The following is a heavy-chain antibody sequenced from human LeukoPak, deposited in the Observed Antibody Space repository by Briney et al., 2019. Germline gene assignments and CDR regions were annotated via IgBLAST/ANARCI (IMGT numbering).Heavy chain of an antibody. D-gene: IGHD2-15*01. V-gene: IGHV2-5*02. CDR3: AHSLRRPSCSGGNCYYFDY. J-gene: IGHJ4*02. Sequence: SGPTLVNPTQTLPLTCTVTGFPITTDGVGVGWIRQAPGKALECLAIIFWDGDRRYNSSLRSRLTITSDNSRNQVVLIMTNMDPVDTATHFCAHSLRRPSCSGGNCYYFDYWGQGTLVTVSS. CDR1: GFPITTDGVG. CDR2: IFWDGDR.